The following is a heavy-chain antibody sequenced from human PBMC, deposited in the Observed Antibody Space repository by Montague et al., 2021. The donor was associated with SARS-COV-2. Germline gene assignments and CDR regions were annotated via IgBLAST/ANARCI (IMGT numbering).Heavy chain of an antibody. J-gene: IGHJ4*02. Sequence: SLSLSASGFTFSSFAMIWVRQAPGKGLEWLSYISRSGSPDYADSVKGRFTVSRDNAKNSLYLQMDSLRDEDTAVYYCATRAQSRVWYERHGPFDYWGQGTLVTVSS. V-gene: IGHV3-48*03. CDR1: GFTFSSFA. D-gene: IGHD6-13*01. CDR3: ATRAQSRVWYERHGPFDY. CDR2: ISRSGSP.